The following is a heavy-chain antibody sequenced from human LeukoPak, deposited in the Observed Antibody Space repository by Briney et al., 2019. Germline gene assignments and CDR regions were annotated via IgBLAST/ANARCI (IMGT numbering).Heavy chain of an antibody. Sequence: GASVKVSCKASGYTFTSYGISWVRQAPGQGLEWMGWISAYNGNTNYAQKLQGRVTMTTDTSTSTAYMELRSLRSDDTAVYYCARDTRRYNWNCSWFDPWGQGTLVTVSS. CDR3: ARDTRRYNWNCSWFDP. CDR1: GYTFTSYG. V-gene: IGHV1-18*01. CDR2: ISAYNGNT. J-gene: IGHJ5*02. D-gene: IGHD1-7*01.